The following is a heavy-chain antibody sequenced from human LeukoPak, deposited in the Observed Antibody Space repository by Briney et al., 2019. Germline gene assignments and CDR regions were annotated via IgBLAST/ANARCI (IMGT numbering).Heavy chain of an antibody. CDR3: ERGYYYDSNLVV. J-gene: IGHJ4*02. V-gene: IGHV3-11*05. CDR1: GFTFTDHY. D-gene: IGHD3-22*01. CDR2: ISSGSTYT. Sequence: GGSLRLSCAPSGFTFTDHYMSWIRQAPGKGLEWVSYISSGSTYTNYADSVKGRFTISRDNSKNTLYLQMNSLRAEDTAVYYCERGYYYDSNLVVWGQGTLVTVSS.